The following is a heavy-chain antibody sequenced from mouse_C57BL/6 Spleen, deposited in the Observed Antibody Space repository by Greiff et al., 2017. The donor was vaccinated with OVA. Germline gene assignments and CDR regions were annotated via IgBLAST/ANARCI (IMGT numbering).Heavy chain of an antibody. D-gene: IGHD4-1*01. J-gene: IGHJ2*01. CDR2: IWSGGST. CDR3: AGWDYYFDY. V-gene: IGHV2-2*01. CDR1: GFSLTSYG. Sequence: VQLQQSGPGLVQPSQSLSITCTVSGFSLTSYGVHWVRQSPGKGLEWLGVIWSGGSTDYNAAFISRLSISKDNSKSQVFFKMISLQADDTAIYYCAGWDYYFDYWGQGTTLTVSS.